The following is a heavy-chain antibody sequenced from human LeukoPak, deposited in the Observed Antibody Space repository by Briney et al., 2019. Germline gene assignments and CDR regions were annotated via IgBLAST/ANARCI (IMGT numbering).Heavy chain of an antibody. CDR3: ARPGVVRGVILNWFDP. Sequence: SETLSLTCTVSGGSISSYYWSWIRQPPGKGLEWIGYIYYSGSTNYNPSLKSRVTISVDTSKNQFSLKLSSVTAADTAVYYCARPGVVRGVILNWFDPWGQGTLVTVSS. CDR2: IYYSGST. CDR1: GGSISSYY. V-gene: IGHV4-59*08. J-gene: IGHJ5*02. D-gene: IGHD3-10*01.